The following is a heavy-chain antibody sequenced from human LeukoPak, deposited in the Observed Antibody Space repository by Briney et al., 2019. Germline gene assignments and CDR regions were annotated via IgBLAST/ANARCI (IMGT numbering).Heavy chain of an antibody. J-gene: IGHJ3*02. Sequence: SETLSLTCTVSGDSISTYYWSWIRQPPGKGLEWIAYIDYRGSTTYNPSLRSRVTISVDTSRNQFSLKLYSVTAADTAVYYCARSRSGYSYDHAAFEIWGQGTMVTVSS. D-gene: IGHD5-18*01. CDR3: ARSRSGYSYDHAAFEI. CDR1: GDSISTYY. CDR2: IDYRGST. V-gene: IGHV4-59*01.